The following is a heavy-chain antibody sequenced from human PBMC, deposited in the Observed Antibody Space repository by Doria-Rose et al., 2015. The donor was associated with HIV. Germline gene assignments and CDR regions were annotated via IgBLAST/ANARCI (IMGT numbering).Heavy chain of an antibody. D-gene: IGHD3-3*01. CDR1: GFTFSSYW. J-gene: IGHJ2*01. V-gene: IGHV3-7*01. CDR2: IKQDGSEK. CDR3: ARDAGDYNFWSGYYSRYWYFDL. Sequence: SLRLSCAASGFTFSSYWMSWVRQAPGKGLEWVANIKQDGSEKYYVDSVEGRFTISRDNAKNSLYLQMNSLRAEDTAVYYCARDAGDYNFWSGYYSRYWYFDLWGRGTLVTVSS.